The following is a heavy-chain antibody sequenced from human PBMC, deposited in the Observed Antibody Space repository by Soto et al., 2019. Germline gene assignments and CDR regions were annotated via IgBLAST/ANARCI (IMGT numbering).Heavy chain of an antibody. CDR1: GFTFSNYG. CDR2: ISASKGNT. V-gene: IGHV1-18*03. CDR3: ARDSGAKLSSS. D-gene: IGHD6-13*01. Sequence: ASVKVSCKASGFTFSNYGITWLRQAPGQGPEWMGWISASKGNTNYAQKFQDRVTMTTDSSTSTTYMELRRLRSEDMAVYYCARDSGAKLSSSWGQGTLVTVSS. J-gene: IGHJ4*02.